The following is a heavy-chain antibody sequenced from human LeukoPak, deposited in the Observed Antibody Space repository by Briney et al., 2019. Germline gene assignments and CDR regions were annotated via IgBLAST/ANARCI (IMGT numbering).Heavy chain of an antibody. D-gene: IGHD3-10*01. CDR3: ARDYGRSRDYGMDV. J-gene: IGHJ6*02. V-gene: IGHV3-23*01. CDR2: ISDNSDDI. Sequence: PGGSLRLSCAASGFTFNNYAMSWVRQAPGKGLEWVSTISDNSDDIYYADSVKGRFIISRDNSKNTLYLQMNSLRAEDTAMYYCARDYGRSRDYGMDVWGQGTTVTVSS. CDR1: GFTFNNYA.